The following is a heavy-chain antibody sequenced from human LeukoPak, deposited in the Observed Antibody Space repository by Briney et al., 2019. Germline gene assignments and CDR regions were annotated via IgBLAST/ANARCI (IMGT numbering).Heavy chain of an antibody. CDR3: ASLGTQLERPYYSDY. V-gene: IGHV1-69*04. Sequence: SVKVSCKASGGTFSSYAISWVRQAPGQGLEWMGRIIPILGIANYAQKFQGRVTITADKSTSTAYMELSSLRSEDTAVYYCASLGTQLERPYYSDYWGQGTLVTVSS. CDR2: IIPILGIA. J-gene: IGHJ4*02. D-gene: IGHD1-1*01. CDR1: GGTFSSYA.